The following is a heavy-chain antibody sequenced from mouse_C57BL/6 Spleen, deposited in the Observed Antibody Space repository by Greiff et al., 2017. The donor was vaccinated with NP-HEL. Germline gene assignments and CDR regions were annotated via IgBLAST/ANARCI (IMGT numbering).Heavy chain of an antibody. CDR1: GFTFSSYA. J-gene: IGHJ1*03. D-gene: IGHD2-4*01. Sequence: EVKLVESGEGLVKPGGSLKLSCAASGFTFSSYAMSWVRQTPEKRLEWVAYISSGGDYIYYADTVKGRFTISRDNASNTLYLQMSRLKSEDTAMFYCTRDSDYDGGDWYFGVWGTRTTVTVSS. V-gene: IGHV5-9-1*02. CDR3: TRDSDYDGGDWYFGV. CDR2: ISSGGDYI.